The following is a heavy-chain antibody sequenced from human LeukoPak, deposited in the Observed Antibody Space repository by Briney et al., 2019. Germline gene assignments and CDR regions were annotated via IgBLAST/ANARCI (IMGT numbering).Heavy chain of an antibody. CDR3: ARDKFDSGSYFIGY. V-gene: IGHV3-21*01. Sequence: GGSLRLSCAASGFTVSSNYMSWVRQAPGKGLEWVSFISSSSSYIYYADSVKGRFTISRDNAKNSLYLQMNSLRAEDTAVYYCARDKFDSGSYFIGYWGQGTLVTVSS. CDR1: GFTVSSNY. CDR2: ISSSSSYI. J-gene: IGHJ4*02. D-gene: IGHD1-26*01.